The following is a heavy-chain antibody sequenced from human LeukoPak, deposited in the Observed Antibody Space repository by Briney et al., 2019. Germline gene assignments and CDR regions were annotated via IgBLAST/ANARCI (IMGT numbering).Heavy chain of an antibody. V-gene: IGHV3-23*01. CDR1: GFTFDDYA. CDR2: ISGSGGST. D-gene: IGHD6-13*01. CDR3: AKDSSSWPVDNWFDP. J-gene: IGHJ5*02. Sequence: PGRSLRLSCAASGFTFDDYAMHWVRQAPGKGLEWVSAISGSGGSTYYADSVKGRFTISRDNSKNTLYLQMNSLRAEDTAVYYCAKDSSSWPVDNWFDPWGQGTLVTVSS.